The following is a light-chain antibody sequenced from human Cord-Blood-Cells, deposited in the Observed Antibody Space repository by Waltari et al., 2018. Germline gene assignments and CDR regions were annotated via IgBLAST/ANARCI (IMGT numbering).Light chain of an antibody. CDR2: CGS. CDR1: QSLLHSNGYNY. CDR3: MQALQTPLT. Sequence: DIVMTQSPLSLPVTPGEPASISCRSSQSLLHSNGYNYLAWYLQKPGQAPQLLIYCGSTRASGVPDRFSCSGSGTEFALKISRRDVEDVGVDYCMQALQTPLTFGGGTKVEIK. J-gene: IGKJ4*01. V-gene: IGKV2-28*01.